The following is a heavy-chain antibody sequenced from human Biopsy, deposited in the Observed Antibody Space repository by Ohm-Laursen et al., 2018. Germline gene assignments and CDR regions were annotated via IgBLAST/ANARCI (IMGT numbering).Heavy chain of an antibody. J-gene: IGHJ4*02. CDR1: GFTFKNYA. CDR2: IDSSAAST. V-gene: IGHV3-23*01. D-gene: IGHD4-17*01. Sequence: SLRLSCAALGFTFKNYAMNWVRQAPGKGPDWVSSIDSSAASTFYADSVKGRFTISRDNSKNTLFLQMNSLRAADTAIYYCASDLNGDPSAFDYWGQGTPVTVSS. CDR3: ASDLNGDPSAFDY.